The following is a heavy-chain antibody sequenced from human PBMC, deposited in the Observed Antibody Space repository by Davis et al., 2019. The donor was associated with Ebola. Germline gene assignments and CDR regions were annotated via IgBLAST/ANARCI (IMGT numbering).Heavy chain of an antibody. CDR1: GGSFSGYY. CDR2: INHSGST. V-gene: IGHV4-34*01. Sequence: SETLSLTCAVYGGSFSGYYWSWIRQPPGKGLEWIGEINHSGSTNYNPSLKSRVTISVDKSKNQFSLKLSSVTAADTAVYYCARSVVTIFGVANFDYWGQGTLVTVSS. J-gene: IGHJ4*02. D-gene: IGHD3-3*01. CDR3: ARSVVTIFGVANFDY.